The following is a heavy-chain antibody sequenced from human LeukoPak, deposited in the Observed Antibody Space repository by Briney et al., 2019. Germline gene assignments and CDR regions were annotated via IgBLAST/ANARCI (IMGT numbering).Heavy chain of an antibody. V-gene: IGHV4-31*03. D-gene: IGHD3-10*01. J-gene: IGHJ4*02. CDR3: ARQGDYYGSGDHFDY. Sequence: SETLSLTCTVSGGSISSGGYFWSWIRQHPGKGLEWIGYIYYSGSTYYNPSLKSRVTISVDTSKNQFSLKLSSVTAADTAVYYCARQGDYYGSGDHFDYWGQGTLVTVSS. CDR1: GGSISSGGYF. CDR2: IYYSGST.